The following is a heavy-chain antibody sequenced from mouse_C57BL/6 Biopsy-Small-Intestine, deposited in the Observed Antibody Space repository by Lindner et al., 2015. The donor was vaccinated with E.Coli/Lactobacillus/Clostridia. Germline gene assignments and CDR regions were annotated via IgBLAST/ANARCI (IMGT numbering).Heavy chain of an antibody. Sequence: VQLQESGPELVKPGASVKISCKASGYSFTGYYINWVKQSPEKSPEWIGEINPSIGYTTYNQKFKAKATLTVDKSSSTAYMQLKSLTSEDSAVYYCARWGNYGAMDYWGQGTSVTVSS. CDR3: ARWGNYGAMDY. J-gene: IGHJ4*01. CDR2: INPSIGYT. V-gene: IGHV1-42*01. CDR1: GYSFTGYY. D-gene: IGHD2-1*01.